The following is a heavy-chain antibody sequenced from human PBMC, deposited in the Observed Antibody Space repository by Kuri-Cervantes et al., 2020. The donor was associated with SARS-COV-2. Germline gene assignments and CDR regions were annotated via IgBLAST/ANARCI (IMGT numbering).Heavy chain of an antibody. J-gene: IGHJ6*02. V-gene: IGHV3-7*04. CDR2: IKQDGSEK. CDR1: GFTFSSYW. Sequence: GESLKISCAASGFTFSSYWMSWDRQAPGKGLEWVANIKQDGSEKYYVDSVKGRFAISRDNAKNSLYLQMNSLRAEDTAVYYCAGNGPVPAAPYYGMDVWGHGTTVTVSS. D-gene: IGHD2-2*01. CDR3: AGNGPVPAAPYYGMDV.